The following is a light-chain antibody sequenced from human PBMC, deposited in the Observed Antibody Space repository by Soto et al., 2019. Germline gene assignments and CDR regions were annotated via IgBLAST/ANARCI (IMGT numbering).Light chain of an antibody. CDR1: QDISNN. Sequence: DIEMTQSPSSLSASVGDRVTITCQASQDISNNLNWYQQKPGKAPKVPIYDASNLETGGPSRFSGSGSGTDFTFTISSLQPEDIATYYCQQYENVPLTFGGGTKVEIK. CDR3: QQYENVPLT. CDR2: DAS. J-gene: IGKJ4*01. V-gene: IGKV1-33*01.